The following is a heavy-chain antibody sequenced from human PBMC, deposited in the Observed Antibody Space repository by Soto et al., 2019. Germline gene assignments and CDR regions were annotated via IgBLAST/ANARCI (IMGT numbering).Heavy chain of an antibody. CDR2: INPDGSVG. Sequence: EVQLLGSGGGLVQPGGSLRLSCVASGFTFSTYWINWVRQAPGMGLEWVANINPDGSVGTYVDSVKGRFTTSRDNAKNSLYLKMNSLRADDPAVYFCAGWGGHDYNYWGQGILVTVSS. CDR3: AGWGGHDYNY. D-gene: IGHD3-16*01. V-gene: IGHV3-7*03. CDR1: GFTFSTYW. J-gene: IGHJ4*02.